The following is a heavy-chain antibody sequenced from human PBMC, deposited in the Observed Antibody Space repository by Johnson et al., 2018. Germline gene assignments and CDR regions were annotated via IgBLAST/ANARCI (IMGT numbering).Heavy chain of an antibody. CDR2: IYHSGST. D-gene: IGHD3-16*01. Sequence: QVQLQESGPGLVRPSGTLSLTCAVSGGSISTTTWWSWVRQPPGKGLEWIGEIYHSGSTNYNPSLKSRVTISIDKSKNQFSLNLSSVTAADTALYYCARESPMGLVMLRKTFHFDIWGQGTMVTVSS. V-gene: IGHV4-4*02. CDR1: GGSISTTTW. CDR3: ARESPMGLVMLRKTFHFDI. J-gene: IGHJ3*02.